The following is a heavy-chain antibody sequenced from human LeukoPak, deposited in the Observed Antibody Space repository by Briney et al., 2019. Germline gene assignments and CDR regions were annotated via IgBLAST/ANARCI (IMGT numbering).Heavy chain of an antibody. CDR1: GGSISSYY. D-gene: IGHD3-3*01. J-gene: IGHJ3*02. CDR2: IYTSGST. CDR3: ARSGHYDFWSGYPGAFDI. V-gene: IGHV4-4*07. Sequence: SETLSLTCTVSGGSISSYYWSWIRQPAGKGLEWIGRIYTSGSTNYNPSLKSRVTMSVDTSKNQFSLKLSSVTAADTAVYYCARSGHYDFWSGYPGAFDIWGQGTMVTVSS.